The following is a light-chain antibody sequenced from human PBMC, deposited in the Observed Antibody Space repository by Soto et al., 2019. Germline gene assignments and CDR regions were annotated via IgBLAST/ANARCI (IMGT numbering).Light chain of an antibody. CDR1: QGISSY. Sequence: IQLTQSPSFLSASVGDRVTITCRASQGISSYLAWFQQRPGKAPKLLIYAASGLQSGVPSRFSGSGSGTDFTLTISSLQPEDFATYYCLQDFNYPWTFGQGTKV. CDR2: AAS. J-gene: IGKJ1*01. V-gene: IGKV1-6*01. CDR3: LQDFNYPWT.